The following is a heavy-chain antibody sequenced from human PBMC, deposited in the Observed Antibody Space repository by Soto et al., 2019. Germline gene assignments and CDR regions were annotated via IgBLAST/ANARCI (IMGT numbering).Heavy chain of an antibody. D-gene: IGHD4-4*01. CDR2: VWYDGSNK. Sequence: QVQLVESGGGVVQPGRSLRLSCAASGFTFSSYGMHWVRQAPGKGLEWVAVVWYDGSNKYYADSVKGRFTISRDNSKNTLYLQMNSLRAEDTAVYYCARDCSSNPQLGFEYSGQGTLVTVSS. CDR1: GFTFSSYG. J-gene: IGHJ4*02. V-gene: IGHV3-33*01. CDR3: ARDCSSNPQLGFEY.